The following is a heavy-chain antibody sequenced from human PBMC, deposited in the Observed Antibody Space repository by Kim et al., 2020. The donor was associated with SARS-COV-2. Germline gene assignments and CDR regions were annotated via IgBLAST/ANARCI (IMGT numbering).Heavy chain of an antibody. V-gene: IGHV4-39*01. D-gene: IGHD3-16*01. J-gene: IGHJ4*01. CDR1: GVSISSSSYY. CDR3: ARRGGEFGLANVDY. Sequence: SETLSLTCTASGVSISSSSYYWGWIRQPPGKGLEWIGNSDYSGSTYYNPSLKSRATISVDTSKNQFSLKLSSGTAADTAVYYWARRGGEFGLANVDYWG. CDR2: SDYSGST.